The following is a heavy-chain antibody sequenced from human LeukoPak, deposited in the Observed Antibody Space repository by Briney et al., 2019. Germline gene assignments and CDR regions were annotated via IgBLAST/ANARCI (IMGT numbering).Heavy chain of an antibody. CDR2: ISSNGGST. V-gene: IGHV3-64*01. J-gene: IGHJ4*02. D-gene: IGHD3-10*01. CDR1: GFTFSSYA. Sequence: GGSLRLSCAASGFTFSSYAMHWVRQAPGKGLEYVSAISSNGGSTYYANSVKGRFTISRDNSKNTLYLQMGSLRAEDMAVYYCARYGSGSGSLLYWGQGTLVTVSS. CDR3: ARYGSGSGSLLY.